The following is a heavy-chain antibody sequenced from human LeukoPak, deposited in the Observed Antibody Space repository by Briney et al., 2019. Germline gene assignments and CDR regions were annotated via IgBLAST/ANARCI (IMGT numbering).Heavy chain of an antibody. CDR2: ISSSGSTI. J-gene: IGHJ6*03. D-gene: IGHD2-2*01. CDR1: GFTFSSYE. V-gene: IGHV3-48*03. CDR3: ARVVPAAISYQYYYMDV. Sequence: PGGSLRLSCAASGFTFSSYEMNWVRQAPGKGLEWVSYISSSGSTIYYADSVKGRFTISRDNAKNSLYLQMNSLRVEDTAVYYCARVVPAAISYQYYYMDVWGKGTTVTISS.